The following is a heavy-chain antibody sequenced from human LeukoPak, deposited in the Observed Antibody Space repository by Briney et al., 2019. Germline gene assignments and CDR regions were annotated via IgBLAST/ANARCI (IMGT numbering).Heavy chain of an antibody. J-gene: IGHJ5*02. CDR2: INTNTGNP. CDR1: GYTFTSYA. CDR3: AREGCSSTSCYRADNWFDP. D-gene: IGHD2-2*01. V-gene: IGHV7-4-1*02. Sequence: ASVKVSCKASGYTFTSYAMNWVQQAPGQGLEWMGWINTNTGNPTYAQGFTGRFVFSLDTSVSTAYLQISSLKAEDTAVYYCAREGCSSTSCYRADNWFDPWGQGTLVTVSS.